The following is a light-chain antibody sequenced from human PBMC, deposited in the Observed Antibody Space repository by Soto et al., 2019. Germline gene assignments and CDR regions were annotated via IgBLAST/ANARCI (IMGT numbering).Light chain of an antibody. V-gene: IGLV2-14*03. CDR2: DVS. CDR1: SSDVGGYNY. Sequence: QSVLTQPASVSGSPGQSITISCTGTSSDVGGYNYVSWYQHHPGKATKLIIYDVSNRPSGVSNRFSGSKSGNTASLTISGLQPEDEADYYCSSYTTSNTRQIVFGTGTKVT. J-gene: IGLJ1*01. CDR3: SSYTTSNTRQIV.